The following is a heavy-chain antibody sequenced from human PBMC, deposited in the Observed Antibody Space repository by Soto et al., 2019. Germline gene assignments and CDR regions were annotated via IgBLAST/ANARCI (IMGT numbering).Heavy chain of an antibody. D-gene: IGHD4-17*01. J-gene: IGHJ4*02. CDR1: GYTFTSYY. Sequence: QVQLVQSGAEVKRPGASLKVSCKASGYTFTSYYIHWVRQAPGQGLGWMGIMNPSGGSTTYPQKFQGRLTMHRDTSTSTVYMELSRLRSEDTAVYYCAREPPPTVTTDYFDYWGQGTLVTVSS. CDR3: AREPPPTVTTDYFDY. V-gene: IGHV1-46*03. CDR2: MNPSGGST.